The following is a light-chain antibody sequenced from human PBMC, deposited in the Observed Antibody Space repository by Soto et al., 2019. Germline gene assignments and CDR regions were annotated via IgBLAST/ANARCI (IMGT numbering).Light chain of an antibody. CDR3: QSFDSRLSGWV. CDR2: GNN. Sequence: QSVLTQPPSVSGAPGQRVTISCTGSSSNIGAGYDVHWYQHLPGTAPKLLVPGNNDRPSGVPDRFSASKSDTSASLAITGLQVEDEADYYCQSFDSRLSGWVFGGGTKVTVL. CDR1: SSNIGAGYD. V-gene: IGLV1-40*01. J-gene: IGLJ2*01.